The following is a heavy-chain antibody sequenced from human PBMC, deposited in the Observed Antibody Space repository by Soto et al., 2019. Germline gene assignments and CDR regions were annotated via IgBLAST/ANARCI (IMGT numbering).Heavy chain of an antibody. D-gene: IGHD3-10*01. V-gene: IGHV3-30*18. Sequence: GGSLRLSCAASGFTFSSYGMHWVRQAPGKGLEWVAVISYDGSNKYYADSVKGRFTISRDNSKNTLYLQMNSLRAEDTAVYYCAKDLLSRGVDYYYGMDVWGQGTTVTVS. CDR2: ISYDGSNK. CDR1: GFTFSSYG. J-gene: IGHJ6*02. CDR3: AKDLLSRGVDYYYGMDV.